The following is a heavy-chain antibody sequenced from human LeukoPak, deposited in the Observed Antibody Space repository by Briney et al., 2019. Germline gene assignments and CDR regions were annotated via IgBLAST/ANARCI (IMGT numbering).Heavy chain of an antibody. D-gene: IGHD4-17*01. Sequence: SSETLSLTCSVSGASINDYYWSWIRQPPGEGLQWIGYVSYSGTTNYSPSLKSRVTISVDTSKNQFSLKLRSVTAADTAVYYCARVHGDSAGVDYWGQGTLVTVSS. J-gene: IGHJ4*02. CDR2: VSYSGTT. CDR1: GASINDYY. CDR3: ARVHGDSAGVDY. V-gene: IGHV4-59*01.